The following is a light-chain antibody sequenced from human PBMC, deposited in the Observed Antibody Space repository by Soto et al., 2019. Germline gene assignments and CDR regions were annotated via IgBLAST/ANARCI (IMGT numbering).Light chain of an antibody. CDR1: SSDVGGYNY. Sequence: QSALTQPASVSGSPGLSITISCTGTSSDVGGYNYVSWYQQHPGKAPKLMIYEVSNRPSGVSNRFSGSKSGNTASLTISGLQGEDEADYYCSSYTSSSTLEVVFGGGTKVTVL. V-gene: IGLV2-14*01. CDR2: EVS. J-gene: IGLJ2*01. CDR3: SSYTSSSTLEVV.